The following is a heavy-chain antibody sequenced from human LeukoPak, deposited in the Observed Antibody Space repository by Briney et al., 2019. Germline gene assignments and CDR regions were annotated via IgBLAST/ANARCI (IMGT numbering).Heavy chain of an antibody. CDR2: ISKSGGST. J-gene: IGHJ4*02. CDR3: AKITKATTPNY. CDR1: GFTFSSYA. V-gene: IGHV3-23*01. Sequence: PGGSLRLSCAASGFTFSSYAMHWVRQAPGKGLEWVSGISKSGGSTYYADSVKGRFSISRDNSKNTVYLQMSDLRAEDTAVYYCAKITKATTPNYWGQGTLVTVSS. D-gene: IGHD4-17*01.